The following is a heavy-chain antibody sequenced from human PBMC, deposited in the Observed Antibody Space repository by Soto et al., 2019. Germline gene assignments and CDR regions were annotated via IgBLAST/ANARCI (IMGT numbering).Heavy chain of an antibody. V-gene: IGHV4-31*03. D-gene: IGHD3-22*01. CDR1: GGSISSGGYY. CDR3: AREVPTYYYYDSSGYQGWFDP. J-gene: IGHJ5*02. Sequence: SETLSLTCTVSGGSISSGGYYWSWIRQHPGKGLEWIGYIYYSGSTYYNPSLKSRVTISVDTSKNQFSLKLSSVTAADTAVYYCAREVPTYYYYDSSGYQGWFDPWGQGPLVTVSS. CDR2: IYYSGST.